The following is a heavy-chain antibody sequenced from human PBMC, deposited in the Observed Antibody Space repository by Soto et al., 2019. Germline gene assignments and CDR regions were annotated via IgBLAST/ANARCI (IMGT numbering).Heavy chain of an antibody. V-gene: IGHV3-23*01. CDR2: ISGSGGSP. J-gene: IGHJ4*02. Sequence: GGSLRLSCAASGFTFSSYAMSWVRQAPGKGLEWVSAISGSGGSPYYADSVKGRFTISRDNSKNTLYLQMNSLRAEDTAVYYCAKVFNYYDSSGYSPPYFDYWGQGTLVTVSS. CDR3: AKVFNYYDSSGYSPPYFDY. D-gene: IGHD3-22*01. CDR1: GFTFSSYA.